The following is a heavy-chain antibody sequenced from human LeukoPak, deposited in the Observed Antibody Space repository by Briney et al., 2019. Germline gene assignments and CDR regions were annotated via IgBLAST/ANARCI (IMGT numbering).Heavy chain of an antibody. V-gene: IGHV3-74*01. CDR2: INTDGSST. D-gene: IGHD2-2*01. CDR3: ARARGYCSSTSCYRLDY. Sequence: GGSLRLSCAASGFTFSSHAMSWVRQAPGKGLVWVSRINTDGSSTSYADSVKGRFTISRDNAKNTLYLQMNSLRAEDTAVYYCARARGYCSSTSCYRLDYWGQGTLVTVSS. J-gene: IGHJ4*02. CDR1: GFTFSSHA.